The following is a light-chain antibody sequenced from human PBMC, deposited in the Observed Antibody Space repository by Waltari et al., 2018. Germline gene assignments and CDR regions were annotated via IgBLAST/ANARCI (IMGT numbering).Light chain of an antibody. CDR3: HQRSSWPRT. J-gene: IGKJ1*01. V-gene: IGKV3-11*01. Sequence: EMVLTQSPGTLSLSPGERATLSCRASQSVGTSVTWYQQKPGQAPRLLIYDVSSRATAIPDRFSGSGSGTDFTLTISSLEPEDFAVYYCHQRSSWPRTFGQGTKVELK. CDR2: DVS. CDR1: QSVGTS.